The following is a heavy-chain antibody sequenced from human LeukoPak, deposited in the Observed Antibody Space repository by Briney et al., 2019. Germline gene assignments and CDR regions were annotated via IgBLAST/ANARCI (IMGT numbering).Heavy chain of an antibody. CDR3: ARDLSWTAMDY. D-gene: IGHD5-18*01. J-gene: IGHJ4*02. CDR2: IKQDGSEK. Sequence: GGSLRLSCAPSGFTFSSYWMAWVRQAPGKGLEGVANIKQDGSEKYYVESVKGRLTISRDNAKNSLYLQMNRLRAEDTAVYYCARDLSWTAMDYWGQGTLVTVSS. V-gene: IGHV3-7*01. CDR1: GFTFSSYW.